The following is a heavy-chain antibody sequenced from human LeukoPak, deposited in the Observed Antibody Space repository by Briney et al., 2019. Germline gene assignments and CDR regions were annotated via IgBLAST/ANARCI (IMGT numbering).Heavy chain of an antibody. CDR1: GGSISSGNYY. V-gene: IGHV4-61*09. CDR2: IFTSGTT. D-gene: IGHD3-10*01. CDR3: ARAMVRGVLDY. Sequence: SETLSLTCTVSGGSISSGNYYWNWIRQPAGKGLEWIGHIFTSGTTNYNPSLKSRVTISVDTSKNQFSLKLTSVTAADTAVYYCARAMVRGVLDYWGQGTLVTVSS. J-gene: IGHJ4*02.